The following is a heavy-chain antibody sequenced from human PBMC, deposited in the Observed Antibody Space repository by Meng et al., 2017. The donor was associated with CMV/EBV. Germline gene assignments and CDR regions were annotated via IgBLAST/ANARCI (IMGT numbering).Heavy chain of an antibody. CDR2: ISAYNGNT. CDR3: VRDPLFGGGGRFDL. D-gene: IGHD3-10*01. J-gene: IGHJ2*01. Sequence: VPLVQSGDWVKKPGASVTASCNASGYTLTSYGISWVRQATGQGLEWMGWISAYNGNTNYAQKLQGRVTMTTDTSTSTAYMELRSLRSDDTAVYYCVRDPLFGGGGRFDLWGRGTLVTVSS. CDR1: GYTLTSYG. V-gene: IGHV1-18*01.